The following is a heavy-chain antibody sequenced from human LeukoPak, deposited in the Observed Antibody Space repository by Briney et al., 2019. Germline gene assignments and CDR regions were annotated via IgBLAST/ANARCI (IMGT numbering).Heavy chain of an antibody. Sequence: SETLSLTCTVSGGSISSYYWSWIRQPAGKGLEWIGRIYTSGSTNYNPSLKSRVTMSVDTSKNQFSLKLSSVTAADTAVYYCARETYYGSGSYYNDAFDIWGQGTMVTVSS. CDR2: IYTSGST. CDR3: ARETYYGSGSYYNDAFDI. D-gene: IGHD3-10*01. V-gene: IGHV4-4*07. J-gene: IGHJ3*02. CDR1: GGSISSYY.